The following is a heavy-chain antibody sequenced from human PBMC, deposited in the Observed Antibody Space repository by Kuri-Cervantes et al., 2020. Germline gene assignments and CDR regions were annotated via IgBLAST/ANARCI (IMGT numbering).Heavy chain of an antibody. CDR1: GFTFSSYE. Sequence: GGSLRLSCAASGFTFSSYEMNLVRQAPGKGLEWVSYIRSSGSTIYYADSVKGRFTISRDNAKNSLYLQMNSLRSEDTAVYYCSAMTTVTPNWFDPWGQGTLVTVSS. J-gene: IGHJ5*02. CDR3: SAMTTVTPNWFDP. V-gene: IGHV3-48*03. D-gene: IGHD4-17*01. CDR2: IRSSGSTI.